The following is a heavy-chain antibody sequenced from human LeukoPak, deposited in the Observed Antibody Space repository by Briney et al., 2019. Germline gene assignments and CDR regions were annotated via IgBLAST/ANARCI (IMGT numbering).Heavy chain of an antibody. J-gene: IGHJ6*02. D-gene: IGHD5-18*01. CDR2: IKQDGSEK. CDR1: GFTFSSYW. Sequence: PGGSLRLSCATSGFTFSSYWMSWVRQAPGKGLEWVANIKQDGSEKYYVDSVKGRFTISRDNAKNSLYLQMNSLRAEDTAVYYCARDPAAMVSYGMDVWGQGTTVTVSS. V-gene: IGHV3-7*01. CDR3: ARDPAAMVSYGMDV.